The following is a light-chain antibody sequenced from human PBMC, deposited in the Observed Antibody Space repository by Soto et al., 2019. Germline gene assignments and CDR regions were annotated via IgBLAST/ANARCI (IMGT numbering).Light chain of an antibody. J-gene: IGKJ1*01. V-gene: IGKV3-20*01. CDR2: GAS. CDR3: QQFGISPWT. CDR1: QSVSNNY. Sequence: EIVLTQYPGTLSLSPGERATLCCRASQSVSNNYLAWYQQKPGQAPRLLIYGASNRATGIPDRFSGSGSVTDFTLTISRLEPEDVAVYYCQQFGISPWTFGQGTKVDIK.